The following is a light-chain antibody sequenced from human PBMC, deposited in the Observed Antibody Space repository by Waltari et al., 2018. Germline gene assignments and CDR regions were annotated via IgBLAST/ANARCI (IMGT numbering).Light chain of an antibody. CDR1: QGISNY. CDR2: SAS. V-gene: IGKV1-27*01. CDR3: QKYNSAPSWT. J-gene: IGKJ1*01. Sequence: DIQMTQSPPSLSASVGDRVPITCRASQGISNYLAWYQQKPGKVPKLLIYSASTLQSGVPSRFSGSGSGTDFTLTISSLQPEDAATYYCQKYNSAPSWTFGQGTKVEVK.